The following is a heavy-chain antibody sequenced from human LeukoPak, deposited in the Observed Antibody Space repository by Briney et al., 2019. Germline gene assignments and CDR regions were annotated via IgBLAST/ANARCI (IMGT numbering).Heavy chain of an antibody. V-gene: IGHV3-7*01. Sequence: PGGSLRLSCAASGFTFSSYWMSWVRQAPGKGLEWVANIKQDGSEKYYVDSVKGRFTISRDNAENSLYLQMNSLRAEDTAVYYCARRRGIGDILAGYYYFDYWGQGTLVTVSS. CDR2: IKQDGSEK. CDR1: GFTFSSYW. D-gene: IGHD3-9*01. J-gene: IGHJ4*02. CDR3: ARRRGIGDILAGYYYFDY.